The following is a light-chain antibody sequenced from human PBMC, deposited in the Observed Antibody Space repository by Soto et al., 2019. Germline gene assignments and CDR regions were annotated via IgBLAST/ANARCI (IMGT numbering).Light chain of an antibody. CDR1: QKSISTY. CDR3: QQYGCTPRT. Sequence: IVVTKSPVTLTLSPGERATLSCGAAQKSISTYLGWYQQKPGQAPRLLIFGASSRATGVPYRFSGSGSGTDFTLTISRLQPEDFAVYYCQQYGCTPRTFGQGTKVDIK. V-gene: IGKV3-20*01. CDR2: GAS. J-gene: IGKJ1*01.